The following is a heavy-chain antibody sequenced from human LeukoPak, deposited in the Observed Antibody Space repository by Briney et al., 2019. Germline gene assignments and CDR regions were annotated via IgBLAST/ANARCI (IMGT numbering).Heavy chain of an antibody. V-gene: IGHV4-39*07. D-gene: IGHD6-6*01. J-gene: IGHJ4*02. Sequence: SETLSLTCTVSGGSISSSSYYWGWIRQPPGKGLEWIGSIYYSGSTYYNPSLKSRITISVDTSKNQFSLQLTSLTAADTAVYYCAREGQQLVPPFDYWGQGTLVTVSS. CDR1: GGSISSSSYY. CDR2: IYYSGST. CDR3: AREGQQLVPPFDY.